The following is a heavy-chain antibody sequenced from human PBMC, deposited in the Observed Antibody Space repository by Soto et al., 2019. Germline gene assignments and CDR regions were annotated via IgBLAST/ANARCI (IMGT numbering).Heavy chain of an antibody. CDR1: GFTFSSYS. CDR2: ISSSSSTI. V-gene: IGHV3-48*01. Sequence: GGSLRLSCAASGFTFSSYSMNWVRQAPGKGLEWVSYISSSSSTIYYADSVKGRFTISRDNAKNSLYLQMNSLRAEDTAVYYCARLGYSSSSGYYYYYMDVWGKGTTVTVSS. J-gene: IGHJ6*03. D-gene: IGHD6-6*01. CDR3: ARLGYSSSSGYYYYYMDV.